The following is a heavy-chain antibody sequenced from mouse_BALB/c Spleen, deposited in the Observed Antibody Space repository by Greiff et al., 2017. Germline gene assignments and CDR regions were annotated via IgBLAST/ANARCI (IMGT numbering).Heavy chain of an antibody. V-gene: IGHV2-2*02. CDR1: GFSLTSYG. Sequence: VKLVESGPGLVQPSQSLSITCTVSGFSLTSYGVHWVRQSPGKGLEWLGVIWSGGSTDYNAAFISRLSISKDNSKSQVFFKMNSLQANDTAIYYCARGVYYWYFDVWGAGTTVTVSS. D-gene: IGHD6-2*01. CDR2: IWSGGST. J-gene: IGHJ1*01. CDR3: ARGVYYWYFDV.